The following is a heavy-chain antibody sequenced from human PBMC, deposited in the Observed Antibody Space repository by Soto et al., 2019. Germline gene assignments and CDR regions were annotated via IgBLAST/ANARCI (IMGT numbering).Heavy chain of an antibody. J-gene: IGHJ4*02. CDR3: ATGWGTGAETLDY. CDR1: GGSISSGGYY. V-gene: IGHV4-31*03. CDR2: IYYSGST. D-gene: IGHD3-16*01. Sequence: PSETLSLTCTVSGGSISSGGYYWSWIRQHPGKGLEWIGYIYYSGSTYYNPSLKSRVTISVDTSKNQFSLKLSSVTAADTAVYYRATGWGTGAETLDYWGQGTLVTVSS.